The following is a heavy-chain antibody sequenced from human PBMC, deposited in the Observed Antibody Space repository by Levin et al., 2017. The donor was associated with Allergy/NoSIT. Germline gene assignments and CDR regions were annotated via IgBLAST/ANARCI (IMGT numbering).Heavy chain of an antibody. D-gene: IGHD1-7*01. J-gene: IGHJ4*02. V-gene: IGHV2-70*18. CDR3: ARNWNYSPLHDY. CDR2: ITWDDNK. CDR1: GFSLRTSAMC. Sequence: SGPTLVKPTQTLTLTCTFSGFSLRTSAMCVSWVRQPPGKALEWLALITWDDNKYYTPSLRTRLTISKGTSNNQVFLTMTNMDPVDTATYYCARNWNYSPLHDYWGQGTLVTVSS.